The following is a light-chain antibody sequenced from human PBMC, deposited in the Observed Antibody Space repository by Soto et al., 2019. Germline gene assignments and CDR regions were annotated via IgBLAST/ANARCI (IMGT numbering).Light chain of an antibody. V-gene: IGKV3-20*01. Sequence: EIVLTQSPGTLSLSPGERATLSCRASQSVSSNYLAWYQQKPGQAPRLLIYGASSRATGIPDRFSGSGSGTDFTLTISRLEPEDCAVYYCQQYDSAPWTFGQGTKVAVK. CDR1: QSVSSNY. J-gene: IGKJ1*01. CDR2: GAS. CDR3: QQYDSAPWT.